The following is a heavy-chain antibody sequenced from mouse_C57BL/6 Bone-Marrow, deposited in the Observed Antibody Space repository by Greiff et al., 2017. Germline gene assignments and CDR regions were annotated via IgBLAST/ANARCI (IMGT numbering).Heavy chain of an antibody. CDR2: INPNNGGT. Sequence: EVKLQASGPELVKPGASVKMSCKASGYTFTDYNMHWVKQSHGKSLEWIGYINPNNGGTSYNQKFKGKATLTVNKSSSTAYMELRSLTSEDSAVYYCARGGYYFDYWGQGTTLTVSS. CDR1: GYTFTDYN. V-gene: IGHV1-22*01. J-gene: IGHJ2*01. CDR3: ARGGYYFDY.